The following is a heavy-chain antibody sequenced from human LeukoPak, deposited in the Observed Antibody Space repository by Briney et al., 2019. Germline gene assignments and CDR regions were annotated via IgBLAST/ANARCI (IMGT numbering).Heavy chain of an antibody. V-gene: IGHV1-2*02. CDR3: ARGGGRYSVDY. CDR2: ISPNSGGT. CDR1: GYTFIDYY. Sequence: ASVKVSCKASGYTFIDYYMHWVRQAPGQGLEWIGWISPNSGGTKYVQKFQGRVTMTRDTSITTVYMELSGLSFDDTAVYYCARGGGRYSVDYWGQATLAIVSS. D-gene: IGHD1-26*01. J-gene: IGHJ4*02.